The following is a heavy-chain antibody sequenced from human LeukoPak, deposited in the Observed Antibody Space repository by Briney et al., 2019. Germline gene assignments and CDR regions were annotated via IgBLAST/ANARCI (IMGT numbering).Heavy chain of an antibody. Sequence: SETLSLTCTVSGYSISSGYYWGWIRQPPGKGLEWIGSIYHSGSTYYNPSLKSRVTISVDTSKNQFSLKLSSVTAADTAVYYCARSYGDESPDAFDIWSQGTMVTVSS. CDR1: GYSISSGYY. J-gene: IGHJ3*02. D-gene: IGHD4-17*01. CDR3: ARSYGDESPDAFDI. CDR2: IYHSGST. V-gene: IGHV4-38-2*02.